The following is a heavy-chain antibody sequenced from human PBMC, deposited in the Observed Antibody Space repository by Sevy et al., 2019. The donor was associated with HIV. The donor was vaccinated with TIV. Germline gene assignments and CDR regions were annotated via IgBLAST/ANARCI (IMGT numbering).Heavy chain of an antibody. CDR1: GFTVSSNY. V-gene: IGHV3-53*01. Sequence: GGSLRLSCAASGFTVSSNYMTWVRQAPGKGLEWVSLINTDGSTYYADSVKGRFTLSRDNSRNTLYLQMNSLGAGDTAVYYCARDLRVATASRGMDVWGQGTTVTVSS. D-gene: IGHD6-13*01. CDR3: ARDLRVATASRGMDV. CDR2: INTDGST. J-gene: IGHJ6*02.